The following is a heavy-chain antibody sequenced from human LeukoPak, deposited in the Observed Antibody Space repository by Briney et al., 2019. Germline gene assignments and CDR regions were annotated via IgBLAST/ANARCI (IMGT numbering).Heavy chain of an antibody. CDR2: IYSGDRT. CDR3: ASALPADHSDY. V-gene: IGHV3-53*01. Sequence: PGGSLRLSCAASGFTVSSNYMSWVRQAPGKGLEWVSVIYSGDRTYYADSVKGRFTISRDNSKNTLYLQMNSLRAEDTAVYYCASALPADHSDYWGQGTLVTVSS. CDR1: GFTVSSNY. J-gene: IGHJ4*02.